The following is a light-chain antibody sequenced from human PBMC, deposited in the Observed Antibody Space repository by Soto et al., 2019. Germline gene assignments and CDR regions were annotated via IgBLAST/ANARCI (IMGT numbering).Light chain of an antibody. CDR3: QQYSNWPPIT. CDR2: DTS. V-gene: IGKV3-15*01. CDR1: QSVSIH. J-gene: IGKJ5*01. Sequence: ETVMTQSPGTLSVCLGERATLSCRASQSVSIHLAWYQQKPGQAPRLLIYDTSTRATGIPARFSGSGSGTEFTPTISSLQSEDFAVYYCQQYSNWPPITFGQGTRLEIK.